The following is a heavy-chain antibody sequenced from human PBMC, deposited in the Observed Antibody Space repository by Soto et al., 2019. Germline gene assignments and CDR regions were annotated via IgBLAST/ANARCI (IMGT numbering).Heavy chain of an antibody. CDR1: GGSISSYY. CDR2: IYYSGST. Sequence: SETLSLTCTVSGGSISSYYWSWIRQPPGKGLEWIGYIYYSGSTNYNPSLKSRVTISVDTSKNQFSLKLSPVTAADTAVYYCASTMGGYYYYGMDVWGQGTTVTVSS. D-gene: IGHD2-2*01. J-gene: IGHJ6*02. V-gene: IGHV4-59*01. CDR3: ASTMGGYYYYGMDV.